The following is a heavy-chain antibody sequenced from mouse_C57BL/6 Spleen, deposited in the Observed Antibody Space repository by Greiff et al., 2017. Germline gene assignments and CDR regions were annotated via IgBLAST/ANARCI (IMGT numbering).Heavy chain of an antibody. D-gene: IGHD2-10*01. J-gene: IGHJ1*03. V-gene: IGHV5-17*01. CDR2: ISSGSSTI. CDR3: ARTPTMTHWYFDV. Sequence: EVHLVESGGGLVQPGGSLKLSCAASGFTFSDYGMHWVRQAPEKGLEWVAYISSGSSTIYYADTVKGRFTISSDNAKNTLFLQMTSLRSEDTAMYYCARTPTMTHWYFDVWGTGTTVTVSS. CDR1: GFTFSDYG.